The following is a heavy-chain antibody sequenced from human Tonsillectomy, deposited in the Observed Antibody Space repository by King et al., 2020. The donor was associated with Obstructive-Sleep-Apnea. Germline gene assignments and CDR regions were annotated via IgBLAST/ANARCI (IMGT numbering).Heavy chain of an antibody. V-gene: IGHV4-39*07. CDR1: GGSISSSSY. CDR2: IYYSGCT. D-gene: IGHD5-18*01. J-gene: IGHJ4*02. CDR3: ARADRDIAMGLFDY. Sequence: QLQESGPGLVKPSETLSLTCTVSGGSISSSSYWGWIRQPPGKGLEWIGHIYYSGCTYFNPSLKSRVTVSVDTSKNQFSLELISVTAADTAVYYCARADRDIAMGLFDYWGQGTLVTVSS.